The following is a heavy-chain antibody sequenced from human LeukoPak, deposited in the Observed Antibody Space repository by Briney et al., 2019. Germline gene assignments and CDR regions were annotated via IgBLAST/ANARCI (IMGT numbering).Heavy chain of an antibody. Sequence: GGSLRLSCAASGFTFDDYAMHWVRQAPGKGLEWVSLISWDGGSTYYADSVKGRFPISGDNSKNSLYLQMNSLRAEDTALYYCAKDVSGSYFRRFGYWGQGTLVTVSS. D-gene: IGHD1-26*01. CDR3: AKDVSGSYFRRFGY. CDR2: ISWDGGST. CDR1: GFTFDDYA. J-gene: IGHJ4*02. V-gene: IGHV3-43D*04.